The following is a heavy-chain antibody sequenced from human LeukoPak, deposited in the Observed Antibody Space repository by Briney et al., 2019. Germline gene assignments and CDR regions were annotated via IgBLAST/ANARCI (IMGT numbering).Heavy chain of an antibody. CDR1: GASISSYY. V-gene: IGHV4-59*01. D-gene: IGHD3-3*01. CDR2: MYYSGST. Sequence: PSETLSLTCTVSGASISSYYWSWIRQPPGKGLEWIGYMYYSGSTDQNPSLKSRVTISIDTSKNQFSLKLSSVTAADTAVYYCARDFGVANYGMDVWSQGTTVTVSS. J-gene: IGHJ6*02. CDR3: ARDFGVANYGMDV.